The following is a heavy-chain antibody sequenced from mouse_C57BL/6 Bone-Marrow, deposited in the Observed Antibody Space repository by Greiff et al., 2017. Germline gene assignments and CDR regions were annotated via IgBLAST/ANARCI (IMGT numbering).Heavy chain of an antibody. CDR1: GYTFTSYW. V-gene: IGHV1-69*01. CDR3: ARGGYYGSNFFDY. CDR2: IDPSDSYT. D-gene: IGHD1-1*01. J-gene: IGHJ2*01. Sequence: QVQLKQPGAELVMPGASVKLSCKASGYTFTSYWMHWVKQRPGQGLEWIGEIDPSDSYTNYNQKFKGKSTLTVDKSSSTAYMQLSSLTSEDSAVYYCARGGYYGSNFFDYWGRGTTLTVSS.